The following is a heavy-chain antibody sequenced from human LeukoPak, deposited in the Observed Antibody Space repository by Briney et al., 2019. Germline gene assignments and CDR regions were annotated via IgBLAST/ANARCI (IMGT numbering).Heavy chain of an antibody. J-gene: IGHJ6*03. CDR3: ARVVVSVEYSYYYMDV. V-gene: IGHV3-21*01. Sequence: GGSLRLSCAASGFTFSSYSMNWVRQAPGKGLEWVSFISTSSIYIYNTDSVKGRFTISRDNAKNTLYLQMNSLRAEDTAVYYCARVVVSVEYSYYYMDVWGKGTTVTISS. D-gene: IGHD2-15*01. CDR1: GFTFSSYS. CDR2: ISTSSIYI.